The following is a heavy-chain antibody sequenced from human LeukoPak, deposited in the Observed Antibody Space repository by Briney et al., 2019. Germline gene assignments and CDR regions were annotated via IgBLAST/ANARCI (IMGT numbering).Heavy chain of an antibody. CDR1: GFTFSSYG. CDR3: AKDHCSSTSCYTEENWFDP. CDR2: IRYDGSNK. V-gene: IGHV3-30*02. Sequence: GGSLRLSCAASGFTFSSYGMHWVRQAPGKGLEWVAFIRYDGSNKYYADSVKGRFTISRDNSKNTLYLQMNSLRAEDTAVYYCAKDHCSSTSCYTEENWFDPWGQGTLVTVSS. J-gene: IGHJ5*02. D-gene: IGHD2-2*02.